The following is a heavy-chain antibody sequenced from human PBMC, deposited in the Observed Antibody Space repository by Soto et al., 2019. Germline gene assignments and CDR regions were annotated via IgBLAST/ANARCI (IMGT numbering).Heavy chain of an antibody. V-gene: IGHV3-33*01. CDR1: GFTFSSYG. CDR2: IWYDGSNK. J-gene: IGHJ4*02. CDR3: ARDLQDIVVVVAAGGGYFDY. D-gene: IGHD2-15*01. Sequence: QVQLVESGGGVVQPGRSLRLACAASGFTFSSYGMHWVRQAPGEGLEWVAVIWYDGSNKYYADSVKGRFTISRDNSKNTLYLQMNSLRAEDTAVYYCARDLQDIVVVVAAGGGYFDYWGQGTLVTVSS.